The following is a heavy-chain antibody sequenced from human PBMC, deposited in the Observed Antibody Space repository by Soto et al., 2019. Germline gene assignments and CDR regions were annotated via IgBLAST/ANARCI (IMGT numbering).Heavy chain of an antibody. J-gene: IGHJ6*02. CDR3: ARSDCSSTSCYEPYYYYGMDV. V-gene: IGHV4-39*07. CDR2: IYYSGST. CDR1: GGSISSSSYY. Sequence: SETLSLTCTVSGGSISSSSYYWGWIRQPPGKGLEWIGSIYYSGSTYYNPSLKSRVTISVDTSKNQFSLKLSSVTASDTAMYYCARSDCSSTSCYEPYYYYGMDVWGQGTTVTVSS. D-gene: IGHD2-2*01.